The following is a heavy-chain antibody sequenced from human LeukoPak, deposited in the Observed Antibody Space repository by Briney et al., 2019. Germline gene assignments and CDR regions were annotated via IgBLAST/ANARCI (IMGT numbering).Heavy chain of an antibody. D-gene: IGHD5/OR15-5a*01. J-gene: IGHJ4*02. CDR1: GYTFTSYD. CDR3: VRGLVWD. V-gene: IGHV1-8*01. CDR2: MNPNSGNT. Sequence: ASVKVSCKASGYTFTSYDINWVPQATGQGLEWMRWMNPNSGNTGYAQKFQGRVTMTRNTSISTAYMELSSLRSEDTVVYYFVRGLVWDWGQGTLVTVSS.